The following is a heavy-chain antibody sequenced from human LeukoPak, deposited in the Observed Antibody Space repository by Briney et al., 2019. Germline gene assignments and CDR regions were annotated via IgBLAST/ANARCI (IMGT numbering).Heavy chain of an antibody. CDR1: GLTFTNYW. J-gene: IGHJ5*02. V-gene: IGHV3-7*01. D-gene: IGHD6-6*01. Sequence: GGSLRLSCTASGLTFTNYWMIWVRQAPGKGLEWVANINHDASEKYYVGSVEGRFTIPRDNAKNSLFLQMNSLRAEDTGVYYCATSSYSSSSSWGQGTLVTVSS. CDR2: INHDASEK. CDR3: ATSSYSSSSS.